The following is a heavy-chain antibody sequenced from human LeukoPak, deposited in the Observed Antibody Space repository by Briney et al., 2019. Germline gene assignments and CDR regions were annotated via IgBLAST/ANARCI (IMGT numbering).Heavy chain of an antibody. CDR3: VRACGSAACPFYFHY. D-gene: IGHD2-21*01. J-gene: IGHJ4*02. CDR1: GFTFSNYW. CDR2: LKQDGSEK. Sequence: GGSLRLSCAASGFTFSNYWMTWTRQAPGKGLEWVATLKQDGSEKYYVDSVQGRFTISRDNAQNSLHLQLNSLRAQDSALYYCVRACGSAACPFYFHYWGQGALVTVSS. V-gene: IGHV3-7*01.